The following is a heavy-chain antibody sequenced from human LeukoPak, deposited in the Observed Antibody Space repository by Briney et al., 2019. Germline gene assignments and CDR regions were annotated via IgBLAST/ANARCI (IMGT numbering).Heavy chain of an antibody. V-gene: IGHV4-34*01. CDR2: INHSGST. CDR1: GGSFSGYY. D-gene: IGHD2-15*01. CDR3: ARHRLPEEGYCSAGSCYPRYEFDN. Sequence: SETLSLTCAVYGGSFSGYYWSWVRQPPGKGLEWIGEINHSGSTDDNPSLKSRVTISVDTSKNQFTLKLRSMTAADTAVYFCARHRLPEEGYCSAGSCYPRYEFDNWGQGTLVTVSS. J-gene: IGHJ4*02.